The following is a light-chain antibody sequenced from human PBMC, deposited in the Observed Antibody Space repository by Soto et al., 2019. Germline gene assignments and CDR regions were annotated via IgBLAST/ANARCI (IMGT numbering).Light chain of an antibody. CDR1: QSLVHSDGIAY. V-gene: IGKV2-30*02. J-gene: IGKJ5*01. CDR3: MQGKHWPIT. CDR2: KVS. Sequence: DVAMTQSPLSLPVTLGQPASISCRSNQSLVHSDGIAYFSWFQQRPGRSPRRLIYKVSNRDSGVPARFSGSGSGTDFALNISRVEAEDVGVYYCMQGKHWPITFGQGTRLEIK.